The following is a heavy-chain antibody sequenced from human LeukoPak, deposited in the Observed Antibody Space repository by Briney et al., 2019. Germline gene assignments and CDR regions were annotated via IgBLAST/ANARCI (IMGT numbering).Heavy chain of an antibody. Sequence: KPSETLSLTCTVSGGSISSYYWSWIRQPAGKGLEWIGRIYTSGSTNYNPSLKSRVTMSVDTSKNQFSLKLSSVTAADTAVYYCARDLAVAGPGWFDPWGQGTLVTVSS. CDR3: ARDLAVAGPGWFDP. CDR1: GGSISSYY. V-gene: IGHV4-4*07. J-gene: IGHJ5*02. CDR2: IYTSGST. D-gene: IGHD6-19*01.